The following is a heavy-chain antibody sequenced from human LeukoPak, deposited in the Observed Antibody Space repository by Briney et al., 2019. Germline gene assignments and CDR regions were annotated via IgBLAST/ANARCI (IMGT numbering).Heavy chain of an antibody. Sequence: GGSLRLSCAASGFTFSSYSMNWVRQAPGKGLEWVSSISSSSSYIYYADSVKGRFTISRDNAKNSLYLQMNSLRAEDTAVYYCVRPPSGQPPHYYYYYMDVWGKGTTVTVSS. D-gene: IGHD6-13*01. CDR3: VRPPSGQPPHYYYYYMDV. V-gene: IGHV3-21*01. CDR1: GFTFSSYS. CDR2: ISSSSSYI. J-gene: IGHJ6*03.